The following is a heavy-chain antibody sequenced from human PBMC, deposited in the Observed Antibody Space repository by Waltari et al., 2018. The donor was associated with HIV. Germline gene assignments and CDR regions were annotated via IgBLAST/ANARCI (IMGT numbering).Heavy chain of an antibody. V-gene: IGHV3-7*01. Sequence: EVQLVESGGGWVQPGGSLTLTCEASGFTFTFYWLSWVRQDPGKGLQWGDNIDQAGTERHYGDSVRGRFTISRDNGKTSLFLHMNSLSVEDTAVYYCATTHGSGDFDNDFDYWGQGTLV. J-gene: IGHJ4*02. CDR1: GFTFTFYW. CDR2: IDQAGTER. CDR3: ATTHGSGDFDNDFDY. D-gene: IGHD3-10*01.